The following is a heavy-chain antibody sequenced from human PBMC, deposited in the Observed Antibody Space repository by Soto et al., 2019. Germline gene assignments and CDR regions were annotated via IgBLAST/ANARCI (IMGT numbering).Heavy chain of an antibody. CDR2: IIPIFGTA. J-gene: IGHJ6*02. Sequence: GASVKVSCKASGGTFSSYAISWVRQAPGQGLEWMGGIIPIFGTANYAQKFQGRVTITADESTSTAYMELSSLRSEDTAVYYCARLARLYYYYGMDVWGQGTTVTVSS. CDR1: GGTFSSYA. CDR3: ARLARLYYYYGMDV. V-gene: IGHV1-69*13.